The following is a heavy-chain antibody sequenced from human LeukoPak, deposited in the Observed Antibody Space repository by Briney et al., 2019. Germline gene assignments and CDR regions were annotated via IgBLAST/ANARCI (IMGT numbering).Heavy chain of an antibody. J-gene: IGHJ4*02. CDR3: VKDFCRGGNCPFPFFDS. Sequence: GGSLRLSCVASGFTISGHAMSWVRQAPAKGLEWVSINVAGYSETHYADSVRGRFTISRDDSSNTLSLEMNRLRADDTGTYYCVKDFCRGGNCPFPFFDSWGQGTVVTVSS. CDR2: NVAGYSET. V-gene: IGHV3-23*01. D-gene: IGHD4-23*01. CDR1: GFTISGHA.